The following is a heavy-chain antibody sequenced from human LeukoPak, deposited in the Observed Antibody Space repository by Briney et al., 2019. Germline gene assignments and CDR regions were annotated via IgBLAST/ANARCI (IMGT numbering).Heavy chain of an antibody. Sequence: GGSLRLSCAASGFTVSSNYMSWVRQAPGKGLEWVSVIYSGGSTYYADSVKGRFTISRDNSKNTLYLQMNSLRAEDTAVYYCATKNGYCSSTSCSHTYFDYWGQGTLVTVSS. V-gene: IGHV3-66*01. D-gene: IGHD2-2*03. J-gene: IGHJ4*02. CDR1: GFTVSSNY. CDR3: ATKNGYCSSTSCSHTYFDY. CDR2: IYSGGST.